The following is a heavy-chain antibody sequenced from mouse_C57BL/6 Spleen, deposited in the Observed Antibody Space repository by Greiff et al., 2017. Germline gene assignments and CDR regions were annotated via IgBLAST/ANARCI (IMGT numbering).Heavy chain of an antibody. J-gene: IGHJ2*01. Sequence: VQLQQPGAELVRPGTSVKLSCKASGYTFTSYWMHWVKQRPGQGLEWIGVIDPSDSYTNYNQKFKGKATLTVDTSSSTAYMPLSSLTSEDSAFYYCARAYVSNPYYFDYWGQGTTLTVSS. V-gene: IGHV1-59*01. D-gene: IGHD2-5*01. CDR2: IDPSDSYT. CDR1: GYTFTSYW. CDR3: ARAYVSNPYYFDY.